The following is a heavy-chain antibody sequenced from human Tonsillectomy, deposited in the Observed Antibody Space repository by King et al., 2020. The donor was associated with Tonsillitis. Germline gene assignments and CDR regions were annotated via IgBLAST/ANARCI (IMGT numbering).Heavy chain of an antibody. CDR1: GFIFSSYG. D-gene: IGHD2-2*01. Sequence: VQLVESGGGVVQPGRSLRLSCAASGFIFSSYGMHWVRQAPGKGLEWVAVISDVGNNKWYSASVNGRFSISRDNAKNTLYLQMDRLRAEDTAVFYCAKEDWRSSTSCFDHWGQGTLVTVSS. J-gene: IGHJ4*02. CDR3: AKEDWRSSTSCFDH. CDR2: ISDVGNNK. V-gene: IGHV3-30*18.